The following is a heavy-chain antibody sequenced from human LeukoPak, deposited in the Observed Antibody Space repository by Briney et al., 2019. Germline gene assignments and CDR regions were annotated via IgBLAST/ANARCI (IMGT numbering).Heavy chain of an antibody. CDR1: GGTFSSYA. CDR2: IIPIFGTA. J-gene: IGHJ4*02. CDR3: ARVGSDYYDSSGYWEN. V-gene: IGHV1-69*06. Sequence: ASVKVSCKASGGTFSSYAISWVQQAPGQGLEWMGGIIPIFGTANYAQKFQGRVTITADKSTSTAYMELSSLRSEDTAVYYCARVGSDYYDSSGYWENWGQGTLVTVSS. D-gene: IGHD3-22*01.